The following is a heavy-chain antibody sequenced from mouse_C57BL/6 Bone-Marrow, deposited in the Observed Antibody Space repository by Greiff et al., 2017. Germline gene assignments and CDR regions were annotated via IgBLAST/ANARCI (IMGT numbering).Heavy chain of an antibody. CDR1: GYTFTGYW. V-gene: IGHV1-9*01. J-gene: IGHJ3*01. CDR3: ARTYYDYDKAWFAY. CDR2: ILPGSGST. D-gene: IGHD2-4*01. Sequence: VQLQQSGAELMKPGASVKLSCKATGYTFTGYWIEWVKQRPGHGLEWIGEILPGSGSTNYNEKFKGKATFTADTSSNTAYMQLSCLTNEDSAFYYCARTYYDYDKAWFAYWGQGTLVTVSA.